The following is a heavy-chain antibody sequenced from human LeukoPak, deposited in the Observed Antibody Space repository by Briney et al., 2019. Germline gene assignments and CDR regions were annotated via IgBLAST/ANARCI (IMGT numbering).Heavy chain of an antibody. Sequence: GRSLRLSCAASGFTFSHYGMHWVRQAPGKGLEWISYIHSSGNYIFDAASVKGRFTVSRDNARNSLYLQMNSLRVEDTAMYYCAREWNSRATFDYWGQGTLVTVSS. J-gene: IGHJ4*02. D-gene: IGHD1-1*01. CDR1: GFTFSHYG. CDR3: AREWNSRATFDY. V-gene: IGHV3-21*05. CDR2: IHSSGNYI.